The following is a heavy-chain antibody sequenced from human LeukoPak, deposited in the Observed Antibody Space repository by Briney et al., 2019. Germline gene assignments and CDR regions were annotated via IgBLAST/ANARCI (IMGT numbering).Heavy chain of an antibody. Sequence: ASVKVSCKTSGYSFTSYGISLVRQAPGQGLEWMGWISTYNGNTNYAQKLQGRVTMTTDTSTSTAYMELKSLRSDDTAVYYCARMSDPFDYWGQGTLGTVSS. V-gene: IGHV1-18*01. CDR1: GYSFTSYG. J-gene: IGHJ4*02. CDR2: ISTYNGNT. CDR3: ARMSDPFDY.